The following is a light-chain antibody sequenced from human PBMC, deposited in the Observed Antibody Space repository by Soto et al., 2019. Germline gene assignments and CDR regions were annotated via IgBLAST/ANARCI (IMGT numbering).Light chain of an antibody. Sequence: SVLTQPPSASGTPGQRITISCSGTSSNIGSNPINWYHQLPGTAPKLLIYSTNQRPSGVPDRFSGSKSGTSASLAISGLESEDEADYYCATWDDSLNGWVFGGGTKLTVL. CDR3: ATWDDSLNGWV. CDR1: SSNIGSNP. CDR2: STN. J-gene: IGLJ3*02. V-gene: IGLV1-44*01.